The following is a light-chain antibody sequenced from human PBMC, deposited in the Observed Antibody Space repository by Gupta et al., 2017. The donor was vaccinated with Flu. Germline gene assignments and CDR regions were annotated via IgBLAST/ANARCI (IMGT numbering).Light chain of an antibody. CDR1: QSISNY. CDR2: DAS. CDR3: QQRYNWPPLT. V-gene: IGKV3-11*01. J-gene: IGKJ4*01. Sequence: EIVLTQSPATQPLSPGERATLSCRASQSISNYLAWYQQKPGQPPRLLIYDASSRATDIPARFSGSGSGTDFTLTISSLEPEDFAVYYCQQRYNWPPLTFGGGTKVEI.